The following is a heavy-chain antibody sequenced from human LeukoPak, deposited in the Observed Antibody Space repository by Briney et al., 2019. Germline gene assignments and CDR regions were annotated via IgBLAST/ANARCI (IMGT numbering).Heavy chain of an antibody. CDR1: GGTFSSYA. CDR3: ARVKQQRGSLLGY. CDR2: INPNSGGT. D-gene: IGHD6-13*01. J-gene: IGHJ4*02. Sequence: ASVKVSCKASGGTFSSYAISWVRQAPGQGLEWMGWINPNSGGTNYAQKFQGWVTMTRDTSISTAYMELSRLRSDDTAVYYCARVKQQRGSLLGYWGQGTLVTVSS. V-gene: IGHV1-2*04.